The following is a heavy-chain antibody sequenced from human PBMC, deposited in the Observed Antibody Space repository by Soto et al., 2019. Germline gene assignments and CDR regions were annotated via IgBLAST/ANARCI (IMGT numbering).Heavy chain of an antibody. Sequence: EVQLVESGGGMVQPGGSPRVSCAASGFTLSSYSLHWVRQAPGKGLEWVSYISGSGGSIYYADSVKGRFTISRDNAKNSMSVQMNSLRDEDTAVYFCARETGLRSSGWSYYFDLWGQGTRVTVSS. V-gene: IGHV3-48*02. CDR3: ARETGLRSSGWSYYFDL. CDR1: GFTLSSYS. D-gene: IGHD6-19*01. CDR2: ISGSGGSI. J-gene: IGHJ4*02.